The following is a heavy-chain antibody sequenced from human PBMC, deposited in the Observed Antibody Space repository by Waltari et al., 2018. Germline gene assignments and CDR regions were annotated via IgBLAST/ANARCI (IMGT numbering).Heavy chain of an antibody. CDR2: IKSKTDGGTT. CDR1: GFTSSNAR. Sequence: EVQLVESGGGLVKTGGSLRLSCADSGFTSSNARMSVVRQAPGKGLEWVGRIKSKTDGGTTDYAAPVKGRFTISRDDSKNTLYLQMNSLKTEDTAVYYCTTEVVVAANDYWGQGTLVTVSS. CDR3: TTEVVVAANDY. D-gene: IGHD2-15*01. J-gene: IGHJ4*02. V-gene: IGHV3-15*01.